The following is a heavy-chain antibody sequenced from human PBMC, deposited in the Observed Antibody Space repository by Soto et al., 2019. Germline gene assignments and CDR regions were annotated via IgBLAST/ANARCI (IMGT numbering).Heavy chain of an antibody. D-gene: IGHD3-22*01. CDR3: SRDLGPYYDSSGYSMTVDY. V-gene: IGHV3-33*01. J-gene: IGHJ4*02. CDR2: IWYDGSNK. CDR1: GFTFSSYG. Sequence: PWGSLRLSCAASGFTFSSYGMHWVRQAPGKGLEWVAVIWYDGSNKYYADSVKGRFTISRDNSKNTLYLQMNSLRAEDTAVYYCSRDLGPYYDSSGYSMTVDYWGQGTLVRVSS.